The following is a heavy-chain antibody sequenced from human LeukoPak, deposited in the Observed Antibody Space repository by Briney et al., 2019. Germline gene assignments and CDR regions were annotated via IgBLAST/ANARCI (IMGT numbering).Heavy chain of an antibody. V-gene: IGHV4-61*02. J-gene: IGHJ4*02. D-gene: IGHD1-26*01. CDR3: ARDRSGSYPDY. CDR2: IYTSGST. Sequence: SETLSLTCTVSGGSISSGSYYWSWIRQPAGKGLEWIGRIYTSGSTNFNPSLKSRVTISVDTSKNQFSLKLSSVTATDTAVYYCARDRSGSYPDYWGQGTLVTVSS. CDR1: GGSISSGSYY.